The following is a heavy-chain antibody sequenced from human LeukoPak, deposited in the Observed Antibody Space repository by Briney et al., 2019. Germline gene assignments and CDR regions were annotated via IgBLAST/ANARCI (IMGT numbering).Heavy chain of an antibody. CDR1: GFTFSSYA. J-gene: IGHJ4*02. Sequence: GGSLRLSCAASGFTFSSYAISWVRQAPGMGLEWVSAISGSGGTTYYADSVRGRFTISRDNSKNTLYLQMNSLRAGDTAVYCCAKEGGISVVRGVSYYFDNWGQGTLVTVSS. CDR3: AKEGGISVVRGVSYYFDN. V-gene: IGHV3-23*01. D-gene: IGHD3-10*01. CDR2: ISGSGGTT.